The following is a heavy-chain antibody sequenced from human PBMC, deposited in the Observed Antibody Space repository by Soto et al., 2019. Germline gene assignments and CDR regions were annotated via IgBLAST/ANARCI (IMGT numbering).Heavy chain of an antibody. D-gene: IGHD6-13*01. Sequence: QVQLVQSGAEVKKPGSSVKVSCKASGGTFSSYAISWVRQAPGQGLEWMGGIIPIFGTANYAQKFQGRVTITADKATSTAYMELSSLRSEDTAVYYCARRQRIAAVQNCFDPWCQGTLVTVSS. CDR1: GGTFSSYA. CDR3: ARRQRIAAVQNCFDP. V-gene: IGHV1-69*06. CDR2: IIPIFGTA. J-gene: IGHJ5*02.